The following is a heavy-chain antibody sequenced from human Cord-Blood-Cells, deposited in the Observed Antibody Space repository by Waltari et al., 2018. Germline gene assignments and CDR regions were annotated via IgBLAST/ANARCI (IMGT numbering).Heavy chain of an antibody. D-gene: IGHD3-10*01. V-gene: IGHV3-30*04. CDR3: ARSLGEWFGELYYFDY. CDR1: GFTFSSYA. J-gene: IGHJ4*02. Sequence: ASGFTFSSYAMHWVRQAPGKGLEWVAVISYDGSNKYYADSVKGRFTISRDNSKNTLYLQMNSLRAEDTAVYYCARSLGEWFGELYYFDYWGQGTLVTVSS. CDR2: ISYDGSNK.